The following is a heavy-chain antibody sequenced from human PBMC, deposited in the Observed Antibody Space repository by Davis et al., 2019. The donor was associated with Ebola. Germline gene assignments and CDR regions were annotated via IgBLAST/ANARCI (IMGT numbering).Heavy chain of an antibody. CDR3: ARARIAAFDY. CDR1: GFTFSDYY. CDR2: ISSSSSTI. D-gene: IGHD6-6*01. V-gene: IGHV3-11*04. Sequence: GESLKISCAASGFTFSDYYMSWIRQAPGKGLEWVSYISSSSSTIYYADSVKGRFTISRDNAKNSLYLQMNSLRDEDTAVYYCARARIAAFDYWGQGTLVTVSS. J-gene: IGHJ4*02.